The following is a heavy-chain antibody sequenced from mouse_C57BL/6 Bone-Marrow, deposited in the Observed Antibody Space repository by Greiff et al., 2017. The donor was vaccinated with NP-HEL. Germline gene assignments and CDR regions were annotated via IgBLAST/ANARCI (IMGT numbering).Heavy chain of an antibody. CDR3: ARYPHYGSLYYFDY. Sequence: EVQLVESGPGLAKPSQTLSLTCSVTGYSITSDYWDWIRKFPGNKLEYMGYISYSGSTYYNPSLNSRISITRDTSKNQYYMQLNAVTTEDTATYYCARYPHYGSLYYFDYWGQGTTLTVSS. V-gene: IGHV3-8*01. CDR1: GYSITSDY. CDR2: ISYSGST. D-gene: IGHD1-1*01. J-gene: IGHJ2*01.